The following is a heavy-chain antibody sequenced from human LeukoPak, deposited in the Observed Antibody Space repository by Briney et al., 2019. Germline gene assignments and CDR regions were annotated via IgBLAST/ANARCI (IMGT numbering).Heavy chain of an antibody. Sequence: KTSETLSLTCTVSGGSIGDSTYYWSWIRQPAGKRLEWIGCIYISGNTNYNPSLKSRVTISVDTSKNQLSLKLSSVTAADTAVYYCARARDRIAANWFDPWGQGTLVTVSS. V-gene: IGHV4-61*02. D-gene: IGHD6-13*01. J-gene: IGHJ5*02. CDR3: ARARDRIAANWFDP. CDR2: IYISGNT. CDR1: GGSIGDSTYY.